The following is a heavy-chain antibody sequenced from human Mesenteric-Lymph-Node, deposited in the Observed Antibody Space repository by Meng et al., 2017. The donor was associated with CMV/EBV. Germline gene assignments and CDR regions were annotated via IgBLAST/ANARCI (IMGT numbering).Heavy chain of an antibody. J-gene: IGHJ5*02. D-gene: IGHD3-10*01. CDR3: ARDSYYYGSGSYSHNWFDP. CDR2: ISAYNGNT. Sequence: ASVKVSCKASGYTFTSYGISWVRQAPGQGLEWMGWISAYNGNTNYAQKLQGRVTMTTDTSTSTAYMELSSLRSEDTAVYYCARDSYYYGSGSYSHNWFDPWGQGTLVTVSS. CDR1: GYTFTSYG. V-gene: IGHV1-18*01.